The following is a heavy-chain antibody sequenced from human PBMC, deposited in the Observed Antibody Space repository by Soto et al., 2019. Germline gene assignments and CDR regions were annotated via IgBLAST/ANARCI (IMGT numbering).Heavy chain of an antibody. CDR1: GFSLTSGVVG. CDR3: AHRLPGPSGYDV. CDR2: IYWNDEQ. J-gene: IGHJ6*02. V-gene: IGHV2-5*01. D-gene: IGHD6-13*01. Sequence: SGPTLVNPTQTLTLTCTFSGFSLTSGVVGVGWIRQPPGEALEWLALIYWNDEQYYNPSLRNRLTITRDTSKNQVVLTMTNMYPLDTATYYCAHRLPGPSGYDVWGQGTTVTVSS.